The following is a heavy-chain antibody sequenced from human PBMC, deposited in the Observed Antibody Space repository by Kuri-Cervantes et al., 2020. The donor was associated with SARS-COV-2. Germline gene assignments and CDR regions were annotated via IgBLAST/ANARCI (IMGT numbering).Heavy chain of an antibody. Sequence: SETLSLTCTVSGGSISSHYWGWIRQPPGKGLEWIGSIYYSGSTYYNPSLKSRVTISVDTSKNQFSLKLSSVTAADTAVYYCAAPPRITIFGSHDAFDIWGQGTMVTVSS. CDR2: IYYSGST. CDR3: AAPPRITIFGSHDAFDI. D-gene: IGHD3-3*01. V-gene: IGHV4-39*01. CDR1: GGSISSHY. J-gene: IGHJ3*02.